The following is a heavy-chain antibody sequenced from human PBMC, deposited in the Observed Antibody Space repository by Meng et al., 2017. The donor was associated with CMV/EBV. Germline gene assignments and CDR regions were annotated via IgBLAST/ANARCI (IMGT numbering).Heavy chain of an antibody. CDR2: IYYSGTT. CDR3: ARLSGSGTTSTGYHYAFDS. Sequence: QVQLQESGPGLVKPSQTLSLTCSVSGGSISSGDYYWSWIRQPPGKGLEWIGYIYYSGTTYYNPSLESRVTIPVDTSKNQFSLNLSSVTAADTAVYYCARLSGSGTTSTGYHYAFDSWGQGTLVTASS. CDR1: GGSISSGDYY. D-gene: IGHD3-22*01. J-gene: IGHJ4*02. V-gene: IGHV4-30-4*08.